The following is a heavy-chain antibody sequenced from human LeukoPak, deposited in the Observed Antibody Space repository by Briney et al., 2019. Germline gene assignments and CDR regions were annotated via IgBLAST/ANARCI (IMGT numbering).Heavy chain of an antibody. CDR2: INSDGSSI. CDR1: GFTFSSHW. J-gene: IGHJ4*02. V-gene: IGHV3-74*01. Sequence: PGGSLRLSCAASGFTFSSHWMHWVRQAPGKGLVWVSRINSDGSSISYADSVKGRFTISRDNAKNTLYLQMNSLRAEDTAVYYCAREFVPWELLNYFDYWGQGTLVTVSS. D-gene: IGHD1-26*01. CDR3: AREFVPWELLNYFDY.